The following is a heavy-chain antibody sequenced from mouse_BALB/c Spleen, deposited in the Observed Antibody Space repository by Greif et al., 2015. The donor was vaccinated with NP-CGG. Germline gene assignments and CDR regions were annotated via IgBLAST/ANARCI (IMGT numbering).Heavy chain of an antibody. CDR3: ARLYYYGSTPYYFDN. CDR1: GFTFSSYG. Sequence: EVKLQESGGDLVKPGGSLKLSCAASGFTFSSYGMSWVRQTPDKRLEWVATISSGGSYTYYPDSVKGRFTISRVNAKNTLYLQMSSLKSEDTAMYYCARLYYYGSTPYYFDNWGQGTTLTVSS. D-gene: IGHD1-1*01. J-gene: IGHJ2*01. CDR2: ISSGGSYT. V-gene: IGHV5-6*01.